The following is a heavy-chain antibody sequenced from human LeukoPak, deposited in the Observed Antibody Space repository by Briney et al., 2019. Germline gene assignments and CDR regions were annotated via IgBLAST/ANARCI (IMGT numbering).Heavy chain of an antibody. CDR2: ISYDGSNK. D-gene: IGHD6-13*01. V-gene: IGHV3-30*18. J-gene: IGHJ4*02. CDR1: GFTFSSYG. CDR3: AKDIAAAGIYYFNY. Sequence: PGGSLRLSCAASGFTFSSYGMHWVRQAPGKGLEWVAVISYDGSNKYYADSVKGRFTISRDNSKNTLYLQMNSLRAEDTAVYYCAKDIAAAGIYYFNYWGQGTLVTVSS.